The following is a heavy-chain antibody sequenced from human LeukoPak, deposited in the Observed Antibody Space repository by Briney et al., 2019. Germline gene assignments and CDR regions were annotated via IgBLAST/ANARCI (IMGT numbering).Heavy chain of an antibody. CDR3: ATGAFGELLYYGMDV. D-gene: IGHD3-10*01. J-gene: IGHJ6*02. V-gene: IGHV3-9*01. CDR1: GFTFDDYA. CDR2: ISWNSGSI. Sequence: PGGSLRLSCAASGFTFDDYAMHWVRQAPGKGLEWVSGISWNSGSIGYADSVKGRFTISRDNAKNSLYLQMNSLRAEDTALYYCATGAFGELLYYGMDVWGQGTTVTVSS.